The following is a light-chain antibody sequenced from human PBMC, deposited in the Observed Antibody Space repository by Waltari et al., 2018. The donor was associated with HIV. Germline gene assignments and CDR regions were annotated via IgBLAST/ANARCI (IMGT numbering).Light chain of an antibody. J-gene: IGKJ1*01. CDR2: DAS. CDR1: QSISSN. V-gene: IGKV3-15*01. Sequence: EIVMTQSPATLSVSPGQRATVSCWASQSISSNLAWYQQRPGQAPRLLVYDASTRVAGIPARFSGSGSGTEFTLTISSLQPDDFATYYCQQYSSSSLLFGQGTKVEVK. CDR3: QQYSSSSLL.